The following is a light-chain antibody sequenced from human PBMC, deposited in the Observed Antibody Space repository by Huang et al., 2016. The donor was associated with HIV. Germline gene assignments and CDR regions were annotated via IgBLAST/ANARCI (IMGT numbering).Light chain of an antibody. J-gene: IGKJ3*01. V-gene: IGKV3-15*01. CDR1: QSVSTN. CDR3: QQYNNWPIT. CDR2: GAS. Sequence: EIVMTQSPATLSVSPGERATLSCRASQSVSTNLAWFQREPGQAPRLLILGASTRATGIPARFSGSGSGTEFSLTISSLQSEDFAVYYCQQYNNWPITFGPGTKVDVK.